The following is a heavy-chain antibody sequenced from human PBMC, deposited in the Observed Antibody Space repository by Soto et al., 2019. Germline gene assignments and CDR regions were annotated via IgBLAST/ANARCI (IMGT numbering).Heavy chain of an antibody. Sequence: QVQLVESGGGVVQPGRSLRLSCAASGFTFSSYGMHWVRQAPGKGLEWVAVIWYDGSNKYYADSVKGRFTISRDNSRNTLYLQMNSLRAEDTAVYYCARDSGVGAAADTPRWFDPWGQGTLVTVSP. CDR1: GFTFSSYG. J-gene: IGHJ5*02. V-gene: IGHV3-33*01. CDR3: ARDSGVGAAADTPRWFDP. D-gene: IGHD6-13*01. CDR2: IWYDGSNK.